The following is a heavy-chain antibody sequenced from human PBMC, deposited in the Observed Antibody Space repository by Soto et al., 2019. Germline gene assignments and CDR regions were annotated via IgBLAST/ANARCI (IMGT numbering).Heavy chain of an antibody. Sequence: GGSLRLSCAASGFTFSSYSMNWVRQAPGKGLEWVSYISSSSSTIYYADSVKGRFTISRDNAKNSLYLQMNSLRAEDTAVYYCARVTMTTVTYFDYWGQGTLVTVSS. CDR3: ARVTMTTVTYFDY. J-gene: IGHJ4*02. CDR2: ISSSSSTI. D-gene: IGHD4-17*01. CDR1: GFTFSSYS. V-gene: IGHV3-48*01.